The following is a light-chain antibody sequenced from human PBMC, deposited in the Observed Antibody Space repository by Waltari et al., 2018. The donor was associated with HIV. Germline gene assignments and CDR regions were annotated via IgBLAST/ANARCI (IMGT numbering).Light chain of an antibody. Sequence: QSALTQPRSVSGSPGQSVSISCTGTSSEVGAYDYVSWYQQHPGKAPKLMIFDVSKRPSGVPDRFSGSKSDNTASLTISGLQAEDEADYYCCSYAGSDTFVLFGGGTKLTIL. CDR1: SSEVGAYDY. CDR2: DVS. V-gene: IGLV2-11*01. J-gene: IGLJ2*01. CDR3: CSYAGSDTFVL.